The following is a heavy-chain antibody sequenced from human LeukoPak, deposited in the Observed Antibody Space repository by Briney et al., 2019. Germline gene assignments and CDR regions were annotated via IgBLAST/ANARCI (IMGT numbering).Heavy chain of an antibody. CDR1: GWSFSDYY. D-gene: IGHD6-19*01. Sequence: PSETLSLTGAVYGWSFSDYYWTWIRQPPGKGRDWIGEIILSGSTNYNPSLKSRVTISVDTSKQQFFLRLSSVTAADTAVYYCAKGHRYSSGWYWSHWSDTWGQGTLVTVSS. V-gene: IGHV4-34*01. J-gene: IGHJ5*02. CDR3: AKGHRYSSGWYWSHWSDT. CDR2: IILSGST.